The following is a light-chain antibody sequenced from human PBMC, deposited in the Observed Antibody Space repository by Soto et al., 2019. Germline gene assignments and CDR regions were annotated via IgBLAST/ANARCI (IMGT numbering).Light chain of an antibody. V-gene: IGLV2-8*01. CDR1: SSDVGGYNY. CDR2: EVS. Sequence: QSALTQPPSASGSPGQSVTISCTGTSSDVGGYNYVSWYQQHPGKAPKLMLYEVSKRPSGVPDCFSGSKSCNTASLTVSWLQAEDAAYCYCGSYGGSNKVFGGGTKLTVL. CDR3: GSYGGSNKV. J-gene: IGLJ2*01.